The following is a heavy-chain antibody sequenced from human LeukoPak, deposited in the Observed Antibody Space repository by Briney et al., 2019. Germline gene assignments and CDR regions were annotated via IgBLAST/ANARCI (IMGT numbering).Heavy chain of an antibody. CDR3: ARTPGGLYLYYYHYGMDV. J-gene: IGHJ6*02. CDR1: AGSISSYY. V-gene: IGHV4-59*01. D-gene: IGHD3-10*01. CDR2: IYYRGST. Sequence: SETLSLTCTVSAGSISSYYCRWIRHPPGGGREWIGYIYYRGSTNYNPPLQSRVTTSVDTSKNQFSLKLSSVTAADTAVYYCARTPGGLYLYYYHYGMDVWGQGTTVTVSS.